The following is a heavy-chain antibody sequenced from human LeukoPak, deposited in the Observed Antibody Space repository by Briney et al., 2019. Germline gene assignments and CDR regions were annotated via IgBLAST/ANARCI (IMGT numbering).Heavy chain of an antibody. CDR3: ARDIGLRKAAPPGWFDP. J-gene: IGHJ5*02. V-gene: IGHV3-7*01. Sequence: PGGSLRLSCAASGFTFSSYWMSWVRQAPGKGLEWVASIKQDGSEKYCVDSVKGRFTISRDNANNSLHLQMNSLRADDTAVYYCARDIGLRKAAPPGWFDPWGQGAPVTVSS. CDR1: GFTFSSYW. CDR2: IKQDGSEK. D-gene: IGHD6-6*01.